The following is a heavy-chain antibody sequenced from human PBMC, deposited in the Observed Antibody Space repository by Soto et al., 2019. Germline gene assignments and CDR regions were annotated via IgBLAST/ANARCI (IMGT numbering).Heavy chain of an antibody. CDR3: AREGYYGSGSYNY. CDR1: GYIFINYA. J-gene: IGHJ4*02. CDR2: INPGNGNT. Sequence: QVQLVQSGAEVKKPGASVKVSCKASGYIFINYAINWVRQAPGQRPEWMRWINPGNGNTKYSQKFQGRVTITRDTSASTAYMEVTSLRSEDTAVFYCAREGYYGSGSYNYWGQGTLVTVSS. D-gene: IGHD3-10*01. V-gene: IGHV1-3*01.